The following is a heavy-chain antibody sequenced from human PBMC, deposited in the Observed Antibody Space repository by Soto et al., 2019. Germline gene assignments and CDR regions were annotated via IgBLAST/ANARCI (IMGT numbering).Heavy chain of an antibody. CDR1: GGSISSYY. CDR2: IYYSGST. CDR3: ATVCSAWYEGWFDP. Sequence: SETLSLTCTVSGGSISSYYWSWIRQPPGKGLEWIGYIYYSGSTNYNPSLKSRVTISVDTSKNQLSLKLSSVTAADTAVYYCATVCSAWYEGWFDPWGQGTLVTVSS. D-gene: IGHD6-19*01. J-gene: IGHJ5*02. V-gene: IGHV4-59*01.